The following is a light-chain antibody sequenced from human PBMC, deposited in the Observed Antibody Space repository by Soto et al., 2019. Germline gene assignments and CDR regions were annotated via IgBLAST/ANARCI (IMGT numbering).Light chain of an antibody. J-gene: IGLJ3*02. CDR2: GYT. CDR1: RSNIGSNYD. Sequence: QAVVTQPPSVSGAPGQTVTISCAGTRSNIGSNYDVHWYQHLPGTAPKLLIFGYTNRPSGVPDRFSGSKSGTSASLAITGLQAEDEAAYYCQSYDSDLSAWVFGEGTKVTVL. V-gene: IGLV1-40*01. CDR3: QSYDSDLSAWV.